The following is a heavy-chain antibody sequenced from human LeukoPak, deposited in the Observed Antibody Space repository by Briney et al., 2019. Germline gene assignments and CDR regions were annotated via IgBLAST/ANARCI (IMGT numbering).Heavy chain of an antibody. D-gene: IGHD6-6*01. Sequence: SETLSLTCTVSGGSISSHYWSWIRQPPGKGLEWIGYIYYSGSTNYNPSLKSRVTISVDTSKNQFSLKLSSVTAADTAVYYCASSIAARRPSHWFDPWGQGTLVTVSS. CDR1: GGSISSHY. J-gene: IGHJ5*02. CDR2: IYYSGST. V-gene: IGHV4-59*11. CDR3: ASSIAARRPSHWFDP.